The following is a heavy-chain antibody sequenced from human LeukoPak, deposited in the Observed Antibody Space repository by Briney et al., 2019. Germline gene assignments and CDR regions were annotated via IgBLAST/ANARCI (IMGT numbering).Heavy chain of an antibody. J-gene: IGHJ5*02. D-gene: IGHD6-13*01. CDR1: GFTFSTYF. Sequence: GGSLRLSWAASGFTFSTYFMTWVRQAPGKGLEWVANIEQDGSERKYVDSVKGRFTISRDNAENSLYLQMNSLRVEDTAMYYCARDLDSSSWWNWFDPWGQGTLVTVSS. V-gene: IGHV3-7*01. CDR3: ARDLDSSSWWNWFDP. CDR2: IEQDGSER.